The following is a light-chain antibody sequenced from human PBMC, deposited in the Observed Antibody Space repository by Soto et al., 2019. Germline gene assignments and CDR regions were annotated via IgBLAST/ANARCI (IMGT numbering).Light chain of an antibody. J-gene: IGKJ4*01. V-gene: IGKV1-5*03. CDR1: QNIRSW. Sequence: DIQMTHYPSTLSASLGDRVTITCRASQNIRSWVAWYQQKPGKAPDLLIYSASGLESGVPSRFSVSRFGTEFTLTISSLHPDDFSTYYCLQSSGDAGHSFGGGTKVEIK. CDR3: LQSSGDAGHS. CDR2: SAS.